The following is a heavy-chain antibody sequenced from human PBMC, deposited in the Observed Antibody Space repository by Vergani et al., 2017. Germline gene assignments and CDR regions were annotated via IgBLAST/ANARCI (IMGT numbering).Heavy chain of an antibody. CDR2: IYYSGST. D-gene: IGHD6-13*01. V-gene: IGHV4-59*01. CDR1: GGSISSYY. CDR3: ARGRSGQQLVGGHWFDP. J-gene: IGHJ5*02. Sequence: QVQLQESGPGLVKPSQTLSLTCTVPGGSISSYYWSWIRQPPGKGLEWIGYIYYSGSTNYNPSLKSRVTISVDTSKNQFSLKLSSVTAADTAVYYCARGRSGQQLVGGHWFDPWGQGTLVTVSS.